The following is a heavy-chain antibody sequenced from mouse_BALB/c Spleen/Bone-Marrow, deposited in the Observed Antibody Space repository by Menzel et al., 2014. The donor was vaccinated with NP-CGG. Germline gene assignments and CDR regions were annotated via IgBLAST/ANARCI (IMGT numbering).Heavy chain of an antibody. CDR3: ARSGKVRNAMDY. CDR1: GYTFTDHA. V-gene: IGHV1S137*01. J-gene: IGHJ4*01. Sequence: VQVVESGAKLVRPGVSVKISCKGSGYTFTDHAIHWVKRSHAKSLEWIGVISGYYGDAIYNQKFKGKATMTVVKSSSTAYMELARLTSEDSAIYYCARSGKVRNAMDYWGQGTSVTVSS. D-gene: IGHD2-14*01. CDR2: ISGYYGDA.